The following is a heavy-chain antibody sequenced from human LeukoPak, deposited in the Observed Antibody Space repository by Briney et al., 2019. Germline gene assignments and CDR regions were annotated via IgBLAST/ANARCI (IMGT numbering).Heavy chain of an antibody. D-gene: IGHD6-13*01. CDR1: GGSISSYY. CDR3: ARGEAAVEWFDP. J-gene: IGHJ5*02. CDR2: IYYSGST. Sequence: PSETLSLTCTVSGGSISSYYWSWIRQPPRKGLEWIGYIYYSGSTNYSPSLKSRVTISVDTSKNQFSLKLSSVTAADTAVYYCARGEAAVEWFDPWGQGTLVTVSS. V-gene: IGHV4-59*01.